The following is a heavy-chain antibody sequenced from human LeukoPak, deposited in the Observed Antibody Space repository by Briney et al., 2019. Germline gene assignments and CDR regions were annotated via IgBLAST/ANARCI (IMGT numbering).Heavy chain of an antibody. CDR3: ARGVVTIFDY. Sequence: SEILSLTCTVSGGSISSHYWSWIRQPPGKGLEWIGYIYYSGSTNYNPSLKSRVTISVDTSKNQFSLKLSSVTAADTAVYYCARGVVTIFDYWGQGTLVTVSS. CDR2: IYYSGST. J-gene: IGHJ4*02. V-gene: IGHV4-59*11. D-gene: IGHD2-15*01. CDR1: GGSISSHY.